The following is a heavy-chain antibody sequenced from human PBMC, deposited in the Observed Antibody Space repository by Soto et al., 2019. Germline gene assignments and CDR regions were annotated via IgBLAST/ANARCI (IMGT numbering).Heavy chain of an antibody. D-gene: IGHD5-12*01. CDR1: GGSISSSTYN. CDR2: IYYSGST. CDR3: ARRGGATIMDY. V-gene: IGHV4-39*01. Sequence: PSETLSLTCTVSGGSISSSTYNWDWIRQPPGKGLEWIESIYYSGSTYYNPSLKSRVTISVDTSKNQFSLNLSSVTAADTAVYYCARRGGATIMDYWGQGTLVTVS. J-gene: IGHJ4*02.